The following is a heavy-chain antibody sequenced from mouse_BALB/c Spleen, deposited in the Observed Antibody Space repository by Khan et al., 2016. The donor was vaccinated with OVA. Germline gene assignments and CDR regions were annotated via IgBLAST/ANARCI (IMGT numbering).Heavy chain of an antibody. J-gene: IGHJ3*01. Sequence: VQLQESGAELAKPGASVKMSCKASGYTFTSYWMHWVKQRPGQGLEWIGYINPSTDYTEYNQKFKDKATLTADTSSSTAYMQLTSLTSEDSAVYYCTNPGSSSAGFTYWGQGTLVTVSA. CDR3: TNPGSSSAGFTY. CDR1: GYTFTSYW. V-gene: IGHV1-7*01. CDR2: INPSTDYT. D-gene: IGHD1-1*01.